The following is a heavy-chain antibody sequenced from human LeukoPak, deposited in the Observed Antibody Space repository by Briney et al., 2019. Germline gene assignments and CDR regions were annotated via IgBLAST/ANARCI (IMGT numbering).Heavy chain of an antibody. V-gene: IGHV4-59*01. CDR2: ISYSGST. Sequence: SETLSLTCTVSGDSISSYYWSWIRQPPGKGPEWIGYISYSGSTNYNPSLKSRVTISADTSKNQFSMKMTSVTAADTAVYYCARDRDGYTRGYFDYWGQGTLVTVSS. CDR1: GDSISSYY. D-gene: IGHD5-24*01. CDR3: ARDRDGYTRGYFDY. J-gene: IGHJ4*02.